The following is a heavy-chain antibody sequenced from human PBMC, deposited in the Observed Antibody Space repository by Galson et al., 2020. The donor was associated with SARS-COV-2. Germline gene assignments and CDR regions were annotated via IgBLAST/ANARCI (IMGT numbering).Heavy chain of an antibody. J-gene: IGHJ6*02. CDR2: ISYDGSNK. CDR3: ASSYGDYANYYYGMDV. D-gene: IGHD4-17*01. CDR1: GFTFSSYA. V-gene: IGHV3-30*04. Sequence: GESLKISCAASGFTFSSYAMHWVRQAPGKGLEWVAVISYDGSNKYYADSVKGRFTISRDNSKNTLYLQMNSLRAEDTAVYYCASSYGDYANYYYGMDVWGQGTTVTVSS.